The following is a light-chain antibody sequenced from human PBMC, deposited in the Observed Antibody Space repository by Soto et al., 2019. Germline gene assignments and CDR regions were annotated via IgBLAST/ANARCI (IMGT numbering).Light chain of an antibody. V-gene: IGKV1-39*01. CDR2: AAS. Sequence: DIQMTQSPSSLSASLGDRVTITCRASQSISNFLHWYQQTPGKPPELLIYAASNLQSGVPSRFSGGGSGTDFTITISSLQPEDFATYYCQQGYSAPWTFGQGNKVEIK. CDR3: QQGYSAPWT. J-gene: IGKJ1*01. CDR1: QSISNF.